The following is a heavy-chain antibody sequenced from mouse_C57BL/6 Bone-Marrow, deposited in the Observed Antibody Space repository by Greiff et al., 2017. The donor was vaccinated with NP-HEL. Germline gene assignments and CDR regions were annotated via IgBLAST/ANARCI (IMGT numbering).Heavy chain of an antibody. Sequence: EVKLMESGEGLVKPGGSLKLSCAASGFTFSSYAMSWVRQTPAKRLEWVAYISSGGDYIYYADTVKGRFTISRDNARTTLYLQMSSLKSEDTAMYYCTRDKRYYGSIYFDYWGQGATLTVSS. CDR1: GFTFSSYA. CDR2: ISSGGDYI. D-gene: IGHD1-1*01. V-gene: IGHV5-9-1*02. CDR3: TRDKRYYGSIYFDY. J-gene: IGHJ2*01.